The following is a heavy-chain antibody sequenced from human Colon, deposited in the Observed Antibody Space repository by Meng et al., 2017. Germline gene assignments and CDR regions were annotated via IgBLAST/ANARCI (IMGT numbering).Heavy chain of an antibody. D-gene: IGHD1-26*01. J-gene: IGHJ5*02. V-gene: IGHV4-31*03. CDR1: GGSISSGGYY. Sequence: QVQLQESGPGLVKPSQTLSLTCTVSGGSISSGGYYWGWIRQHPGKGLEWIGYIYYSGSTYYNPSLKSRVTISVDTSKNQFSLKLSSVTAADTAVYYCARGTRVGATRGDWFDPWGQGTLVTVSS. CDR2: IYYSGST. CDR3: ARGTRVGATRGDWFDP.